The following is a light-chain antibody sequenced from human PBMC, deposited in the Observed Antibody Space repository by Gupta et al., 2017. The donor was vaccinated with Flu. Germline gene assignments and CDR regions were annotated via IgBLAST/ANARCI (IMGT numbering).Light chain of an antibody. CDR1: QGISSH. Sequence: DIQLTQSPSFLSASVGDRVTITCRASQGISSHLAWYQQKPGKAPKLLIFDASTLESRVPSRFSGSGSGTEFTLTISSLQPEDFATYYCQQLDSYPLTFGGETKVEIK. CDR3: QQLDSYPLT. V-gene: IGKV1-9*01. CDR2: DAS. J-gene: IGKJ4*01.